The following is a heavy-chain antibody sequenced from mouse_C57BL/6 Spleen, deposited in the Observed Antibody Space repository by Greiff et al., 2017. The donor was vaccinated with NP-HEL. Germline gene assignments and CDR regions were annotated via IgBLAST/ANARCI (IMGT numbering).Heavy chain of an antibody. CDR3: AREGTYWYFDV. CDR2: INPSSGYT. V-gene: IGHV1-4*01. CDR1: GYTFTSYT. D-gene: IGHD3-3*01. J-gene: IGHJ1*03. Sequence: VQLQQSGAELARPGASVKMSCKASGYTFTSYTMHWVKQRPGQGLEWIGYINPSSGYTKYNQKFKDKATLTADKSSSTAYMQLSSLTSEDSAVYCCAREGTYWYFDVWGTGTTVTVSS.